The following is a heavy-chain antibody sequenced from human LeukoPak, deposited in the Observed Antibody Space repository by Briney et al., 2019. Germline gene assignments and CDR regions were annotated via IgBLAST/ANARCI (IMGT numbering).Heavy chain of an antibody. CDR2: IRTVTSSI. D-gene: IGHD2-15*01. CDR1: GFTFSNSA. Sequence: GGSLRLSCAASGFTFSNSAMSWVRQAPGKGLEWVSCIRTVTSSIYYADAVKGRFTVSRDNAKNSLYLEMNSLRAEDTAVYYCAREGLPSGATKIFDYWGQGTLVAVSS. J-gene: IGHJ4*02. V-gene: IGHV3-21*01. CDR3: AREGLPSGATKIFDY.